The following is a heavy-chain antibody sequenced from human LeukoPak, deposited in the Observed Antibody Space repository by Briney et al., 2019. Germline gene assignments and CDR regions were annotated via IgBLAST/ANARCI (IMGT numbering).Heavy chain of an antibody. V-gene: IGHV1-46*01. Sequence: ASVKVSCKASGYTFTSYYMHWVRQAPGQGLEWMGIINPSGGSTSYAQKFQDRVTMTRDTSTSTVYMELSSLRSEDTAVYYCARQSDDPYCSSTSCMNGGYYYGMDVWGQGTTVTVSS. CDR3: ARQSDDPYCSSTSCMNGGYYYGMDV. D-gene: IGHD2-2*01. CDR1: GYTFTSYY. CDR2: INPSGGST. J-gene: IGHJ6*02.